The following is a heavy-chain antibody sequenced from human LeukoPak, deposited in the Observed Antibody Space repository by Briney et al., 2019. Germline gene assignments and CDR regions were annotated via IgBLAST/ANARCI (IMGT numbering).Heavy chain of an antibody. D-gene: IGHD3-9*01. CDR1: GYTFTSYG. Sequence: ASVKVPCKASGYTFTSYGISWVRQAPGQGLEWMGWISAYNGNTNYAQKLQGRVTMTTDTSTSTAYMELRSLRSDDTAVYYCAREAHYDILTGRGWFDPWGQGTLVTVSS. CDR2: ISAYNGNT. J-gene: IGHJ5*02. CDR3: AREAHYDILTGRGWFDP. V-gene: IGHV1-18*04.